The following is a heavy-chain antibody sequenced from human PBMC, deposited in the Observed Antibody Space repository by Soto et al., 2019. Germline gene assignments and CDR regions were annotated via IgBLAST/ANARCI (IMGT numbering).Heavy chain of an antibody. Sequence: TSETLSLTCTVSGGSISSSSYYWGWIRQPPGKGLEWIGSIYYSGSTYYNPSLKSRVTISVDTSKNQFSLKLSSVTAADTAVYYCARIDLGAVIRFYYYYGMDVWGQGTTVTVSS. D-gene: IGHD3-3*01. CDR3: ARIDLGAVIRFYYYYGMDV. CDR2: IYYSGST. J-gene: IGHJ6*02. CDR1: GGSISSSSYY. V-gene: IGHV4-39*01.